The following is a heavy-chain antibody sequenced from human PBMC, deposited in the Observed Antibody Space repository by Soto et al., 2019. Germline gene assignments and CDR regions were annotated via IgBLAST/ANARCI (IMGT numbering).Heavy chain of an antibody. V-gene: IGHV3-30-3*01. CDR2: ISPDGSNA. J-gene: IGHJ3*02. CDR3: ARGPSHGAFDI. CDR1: GSTFSSYD. Sequence: QVQLVESGGDVVQPGRSLRLSCAASGSTFSSYDIHWVRQAPVKGLEWVAHISPDGSNAYYADSVKGRFIISRDNAKNMVYLQMNSLIFEDTSVYQCARGPSHGAFDIWGQGTMVTVSS.